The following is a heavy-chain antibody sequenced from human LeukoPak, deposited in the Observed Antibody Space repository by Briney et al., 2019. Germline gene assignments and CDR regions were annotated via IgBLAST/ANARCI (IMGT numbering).Heavy chain of an antibody. V-gene: IGHV3-72*01. J-gene: IGHJ4*02. CDR3: SRARYRGYDLDY. CDR1: GFTFSDHY. D-gene: IGHD5-12*01. Sequence: PGGSLRLSCAASGFTFSDHYMDWVRQAPRKGLEWVGRTGNKANSYITEYAASVKGRFTISRDDSKNSLSLQMNSLKTEDTAMYYCSRARYRGYDLDYWGQGTLVTVSS. CDR2: TGNKANSYIT.